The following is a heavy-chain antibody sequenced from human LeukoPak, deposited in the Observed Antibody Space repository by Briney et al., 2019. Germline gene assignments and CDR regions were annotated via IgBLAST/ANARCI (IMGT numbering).Heavy chain of an antibody. CDR3: ASPGERDYFDY. V-gene: IGHV4-4*09. CDR1: GGSISSYY. D-gene: IGHD7-27*01. CDR2: IYTSGST. J-gene: IGHJ4*02. Sequence: SETLSLTCTVSGGSISSYYWSWIRQPPGKGLEWIGYIYTSGSTNYNPPLKSRVTISVDTSKNQFSLKLSSVTVADTAVYYCASPGERDYFDYWGQGTLAPSPQ.